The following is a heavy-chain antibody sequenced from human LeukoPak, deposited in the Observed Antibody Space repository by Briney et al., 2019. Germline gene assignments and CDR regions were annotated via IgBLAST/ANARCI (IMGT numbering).Heavy chain of an antibody. Sequence: GGSLRLSCAASGFTFSSYAMSWVRQAPGKGLEWVSAISGSGGSTYYADSVKGRFTISRDNSKNTLYLQMNSLRAEDTAVYYCAKDPIIAVAGTEGDKSHTGGFDYWGQGTLVTVSS. CDR3: AKDPIIAVAGTEGDKSHTGGFDY. CDR2: ISGSGGST. V-gene: IGHV3-23*01. J-gene: IGHJ4*02. D-gene: IGHD6-19*01. CDR1: GFTFSSYA.